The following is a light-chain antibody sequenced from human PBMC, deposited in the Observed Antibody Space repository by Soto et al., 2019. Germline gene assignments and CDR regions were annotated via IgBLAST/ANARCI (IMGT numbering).Light chain of an antibody. CDR3: HCQQFYSSRVYS. CDR2: GGS. V-gene: IGKV3-20*01. J-gene: IGKJ2*03. CDR1: QSVTSTY. Sequence: PGERATLSCRASQSVTSTYLAWYQQKPGQSPRLIIYGGSTRASGFPDRFSGGGSGTDFTLTISRLEPEDSAVYYCHCQQFYSSRVYSFGQGTKLEI.